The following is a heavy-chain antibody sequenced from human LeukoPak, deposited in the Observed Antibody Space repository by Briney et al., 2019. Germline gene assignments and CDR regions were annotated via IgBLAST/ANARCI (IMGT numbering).Heavy chain of an antibody. V-gene: IGHV1-69*04. D-gene: IGHD6-19*01. J-gene: IGHJ4*02. Sequence: GASVKVSCKASGGTFSSYAISWVRQAPGQGLEWMGRIIPILGIANYAQKFQGRVTITADKSTSTAYMELSSLRSEDTAVYYCASGQWLVGPESWGQGTLVTVSS. CDR2: IIPILGIA. CDR3: ASGQWLVGPES. CDR1: GGTFSSYA.